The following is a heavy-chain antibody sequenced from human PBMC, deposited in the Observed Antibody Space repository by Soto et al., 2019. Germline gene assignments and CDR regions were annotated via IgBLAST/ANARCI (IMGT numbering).Heavy chain of an antibody. V-gene: IGHV4-39*01. Sequence: PSETLSLTCTVSGGSISSSSYYWGWIRQPPGKGLEWIGSIYYSGSTYYNPSLKSRVTISVDTSKNQFSLKLSSVTAADTAVYYCARHNVGYNWDYYYGMDVWGPGTKVTVSS. D-gene: IGHD5-12*01. CDR2: IYYSGST. CDR1: GGSISSSSYY. J-gene: IGHJ6*02. CDR3: ARHNVGYNWDYYYGMDV.